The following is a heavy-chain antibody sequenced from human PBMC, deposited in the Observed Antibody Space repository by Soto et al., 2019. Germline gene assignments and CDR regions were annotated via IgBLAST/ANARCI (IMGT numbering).Heavy chain of an antibody. CDR2: IYYSGST. CDR3: ARVPPTTTPGYYYMDV. V-gene: IGHV4-31*03. CDR1: GGSISSGGYY. D-gene: IGHD4-17*01. Sequence: QVQLQESGPGLVKPSQTLSLTCTVSGGSISSGGYYWSWIRQHPGKGLEWIGYIYYSGSTYYNPSLKSRVTISVDTSKNQFSLKLSSVTAAETAVYYCARVPPTTTPGYYYMDVWGKGTTVTVSS. J-gene: IGHJ6*03.